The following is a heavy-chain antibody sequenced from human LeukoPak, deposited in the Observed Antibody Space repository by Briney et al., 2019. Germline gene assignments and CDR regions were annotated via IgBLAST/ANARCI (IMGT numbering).Heavy chain of an antibody. Sequence: GESLKISCKGSGYTFTSYWIAWVRQMPGKGLEWMGTIYPGDSDTKYSPSFQGQVTISADKSISTAYLQWSSLKASDTAMYYCAIHYSDYVGWFDPWGRGTLVAVSS. J-gene: IGHJ5*02. CDR3: AIHYSDYVGWFDP. CDR1: GYTFTSYW. CDR2: IYPGDSDT. V-gene: IGHV5-51*01. D-gene: IGHD4-11*01.